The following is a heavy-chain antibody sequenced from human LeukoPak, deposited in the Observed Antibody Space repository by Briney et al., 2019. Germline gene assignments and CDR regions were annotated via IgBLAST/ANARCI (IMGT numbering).Heavy chain of an antibody. D-gene: IGHD3-22*01. CDR3: ARLRFYDSSGYSPGYYMDV. Sequence: SETLSLTCTVSGGSIFSYHWSWVRQSAGEGLEWVGHIYVTGTTNYSPSLKSRVTMSVDTTKNQFSLKLKSVTAADTAVYYCARLRFYDSSGYSPGYYMDVWGKGTTVIVSS. CDR2: IYVTGTT. J-gene: IGHJ6*03. CDR1: GGSIFSYH. V-gene: IGHV4-4*07.